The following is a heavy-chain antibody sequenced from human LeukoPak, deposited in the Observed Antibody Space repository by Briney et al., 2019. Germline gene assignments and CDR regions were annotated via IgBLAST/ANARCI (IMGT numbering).Heavy chain of an antibody. CDR2: IYYSGST. CDR3: WTTGDYYSRMDV. D-gene: IGHD4-11*01. V-gene: IGHV4-59*08. CDR1: GGSINNYY. J-gene: IGHJ6*02. Sequence: TSETLSLTCTVSGGSINNYYWSWIRQPPGKGLEWIGYIYYSGSTNYNPSLKKRLTISVDTSKNQFSLRLTSVTAADTAVYYCWTTGDYYSRMDVWGQGTTVTVSS.